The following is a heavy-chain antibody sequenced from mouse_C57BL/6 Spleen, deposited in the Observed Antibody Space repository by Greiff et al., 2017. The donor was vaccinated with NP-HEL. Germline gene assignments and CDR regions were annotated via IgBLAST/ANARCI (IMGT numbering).Heavy chain of an antibody. J-gene: IGHJ4*01. D-gene: IGHD2-3*01. CDR1: GFNIKDYY. V-gene: IGHV14-1*01. Sequence: EVQLQQSGAELVRPGASVKLSCTASGFNIKDYYMHWVKQRPEQGLEWIGRIDPEDGDTESAPKFQGKATMTEDTSSNPAYLQLSSLTSEDTAVYYCTTGLLRYLYAMDYWGQGTSVTVSS. CDR3: TTGLLRYLYAMDY. CDR2: IDPEDGDT.